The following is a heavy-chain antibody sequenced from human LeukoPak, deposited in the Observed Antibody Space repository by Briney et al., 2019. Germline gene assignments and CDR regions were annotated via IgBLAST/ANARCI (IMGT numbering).Heavy chain of an antibody. V-gene: IGHV3-33*08. D-gene: IGHD3-22*01. J-gene: IGHJ4*02. CDR2: IWYDGSNK. CDR3: ARDVSYYDSSGYYYV. Sequence: PGGSLRLSCAASGFTFTSYAMNWVRQAPGKGLEWVAVIWYDGSNKYYADSVKGRFTISRDDSKNTLYLQMNSLRAEDTAVYYCARDVSYYDSSGYYYVWGQGTLVTVSS. CDR1: GFTFTSYA.